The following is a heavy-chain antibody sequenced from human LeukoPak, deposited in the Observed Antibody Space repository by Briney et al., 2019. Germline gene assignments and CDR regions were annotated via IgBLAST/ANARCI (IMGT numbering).Heavy chain of an antibody. CDR3: AKVEVRGTGENY. J-gene: IGHJ4*02. D-gene: IGHD7-27*01. CDR2: IKQDGSEK. CDR1: GFTFSNYL. Sequence: GGSLRLSCAASGFTFSNYLMSWVRQAPGKGLEWVANIKQDGSEKYYVDSVKGRFTISRDNSKNTLYLQMNSLRAEDTAVYYCAKVEVRGTGENYWGQGTLVTVSS. V-gene: IGHV3-7*03.